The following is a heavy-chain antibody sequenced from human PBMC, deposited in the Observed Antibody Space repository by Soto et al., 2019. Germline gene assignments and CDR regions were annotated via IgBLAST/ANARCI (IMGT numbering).Heavy chain of an antibody. CDR1: GFTVSSNY. Sequence: GGSLRLSCAASGFTVSSNYMSWVRQAPGKGLEWVSVIYSGGSTYYADSVKVRFTISRDNSKNTLYIQMNSLRDEDTAVYYCAREPLPMTTVTNDAFDIWGQGTMVTVSS. D-gene: IGHD4-17*01. J-gene: IGHJ3*02. V-gene: IGHV3-66*01. CDR2: IYSGGST. CDR3: AREPLPMTTVTNDAFDI.